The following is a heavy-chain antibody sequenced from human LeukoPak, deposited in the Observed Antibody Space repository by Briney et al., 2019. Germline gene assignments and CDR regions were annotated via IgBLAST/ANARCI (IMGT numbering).Heavy chain of an antibody. D-gene: IGHD4-17*01. CDR3: TTGYTVTTAS. Sequence: PGGSLRLSCAASGFTFSNAWRSCVRQARGERLEWVGRIQNKTDGGTTDYAAPVKGRFTISRDDSKNTLYLQKNSRTTEDIAVYYCTTGYTVTTASRGQGTLVNVSS. J-gene: IGHJ4*02. CDR2: IQNKTDGGTT. CDR1: GFTFSNAW. V-gene: IGHV3-15*01.